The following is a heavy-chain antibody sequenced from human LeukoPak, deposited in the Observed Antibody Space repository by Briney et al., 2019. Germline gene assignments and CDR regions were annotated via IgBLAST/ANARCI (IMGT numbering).Heavy chain of an antibody. CDR2: IYPDDSDT. J-gene: IGHJ4*02. CDR1: GYSFISYW. D-gene: IGHD3-10*01. CDR3: ARQWGSGSYYNLNY. Sequence: GESLKISCKGSGYSFISYWIAWVSQMPGTGLEWMGIIYPDDSDTKYSPSFQGQVTISADKPINTAYLQWSSLKASDTAMYYCARQWGSGSYYNLNYWGQGTLVTVSS. V-gene: IGHV5-51*01.